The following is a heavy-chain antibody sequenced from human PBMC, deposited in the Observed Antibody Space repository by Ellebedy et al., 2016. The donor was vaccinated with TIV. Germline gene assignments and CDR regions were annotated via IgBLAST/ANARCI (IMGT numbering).Heavy chain of an antibody. V-gene: IGHV1-18*01. J-gene: IGHJ5*02. CDR1: GYTFSSYG. CDR3: ARRVVVVEHSWLDP. CDR2: ISTYNGNT. D-gene: IGHD2-15*01. Sequence: AASVKVSCKASGYTFSSYGISWVRQAPGQGLEWMGWISTYNGNTNYAQNLQGRITMTTDTSTRTAYMELKSLRYDDTAVYYCARRVVVVEHSWLDPWGQGTLVTVSS.